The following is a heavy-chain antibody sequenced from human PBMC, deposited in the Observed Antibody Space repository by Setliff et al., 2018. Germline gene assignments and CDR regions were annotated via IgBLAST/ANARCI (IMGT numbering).Heavy chain of an antibody. CDR2: INTNTGNP. V-gene: IGHV7-4-1*02. CDR3: ARASRFGTIKYRGDYYMDV. D-gene: IGHD3-10*01. Sequence: RASVKVSCKASGYTFTTYAISWVRQAPGQGLEWMGWINTNTGNPSYAQGFTGRFVFSLDTSVSTAYLQISSLKAEDTALYYCARASRFGTIKYRGDYYMDVWGKGTTVTVSS. J-gene: IGHJ6*03. CDR1: GYTFTTYA.